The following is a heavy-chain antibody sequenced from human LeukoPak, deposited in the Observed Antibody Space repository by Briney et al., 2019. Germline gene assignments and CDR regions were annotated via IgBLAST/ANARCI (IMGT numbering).Heavy chain of an antibody. CDR1: GYTFTSYG. V-gene: IGHV1-18*01. D-gene: IGHD3-22*01. J-gene: IGHJ4*02. CDR3: ARDRYYYDSSGYYLDY. Sequence: ASVKVSCKASGYTFTSYGISWVRQAPGQGLEWMGWISAYNGNTNYAQKLQGRVTMTTDTSTSTAYMELRSLRSDDTAVYYCARDRYYYDSSGYYLDYRGQGTLVTVSS. CDR2: ISAYNGNT.